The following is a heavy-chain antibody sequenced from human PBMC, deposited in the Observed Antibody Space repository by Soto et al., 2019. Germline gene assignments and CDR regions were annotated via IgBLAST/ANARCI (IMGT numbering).Heavy chain of an antibody. V-gene: IGHV1-18*01. Sequence: QVQLVQSGAEVKKPGASVKVSCKTSGYTFSNYGINWVRQAPGQGLEWMGWIRAYNGNTNFAQKLQGRVSLTTDSSSTTAYMELRSLTSDDAAVYYCARDLVPGYTGFSDYWGQGTLVTVSS. CDR3: ARDLVPGYTGFSDY. J-gene: IGHJ4*02. CDR1: GYTFSNYG. CDR2: IRAYNGNT. D-gene: IGHD5-12*01.